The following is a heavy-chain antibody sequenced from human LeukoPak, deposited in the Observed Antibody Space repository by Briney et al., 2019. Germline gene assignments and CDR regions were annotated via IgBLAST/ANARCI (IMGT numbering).Heavy chain of an antibody. Sequence: GGSLRLSCAASGFTFSGYSMNWVRQAPGKGLEWVSYISSSSSTIYYADSVKGRFTISRDNSKNTLYLQMNSLRAEDTAVYYCAKVPTRKQWLVPDYWGQGTLVTVSS. CDR3: AKVPTRKQWLVPDY. D-gene: IGHD6-19*01. J-gene: IGHJ4*02. V-gene: IGHV3-48*01. CDR1: GFTFSGYS. CDR2: ISSSSSTI.